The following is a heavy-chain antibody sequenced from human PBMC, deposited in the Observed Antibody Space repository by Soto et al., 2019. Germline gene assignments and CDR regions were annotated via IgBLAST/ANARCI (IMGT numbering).Heavy chain of an antibody. CDR3: THSQHFYDGSAGDFDF. V-gene: IGHV2-5*01. Sequence: QITLKESGPALVKPTQTLTLTCAFSGFSLSSSGVGVGWIRQPPGKAPEWLALLYWNDDERYSPSLRSRLTITKDTSKTQVVLTMTNMDPVDTATYYCTHSQHFYDGSAGDFDFWGQGTLVTVSS. D-gene: IGHD3-22*01. CDR2: LYWNDDE. J-gene: IGHJ4*02. CDR1: GFSLSSSGVG.